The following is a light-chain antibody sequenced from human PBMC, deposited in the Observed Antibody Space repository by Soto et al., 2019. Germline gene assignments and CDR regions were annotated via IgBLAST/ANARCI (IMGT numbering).Light chain of an antibody. CDR1: SSDVGGYSY. CDR3: SSYTSSSTPLYV. J-gene: IGLJ1*01. V-gene: IGLV2-14*01. CDR2: EVS. Sequence: QSALTQPASVSGSPGQSITISCTGTSSDVGGYSYVSWYQQHPGKAPKLMIYEVSNRPSGVSNRFSGSKSGNTASLTISGLQAEDEADYYCSSYTSSSTPLYVFGTGTKLTVL.